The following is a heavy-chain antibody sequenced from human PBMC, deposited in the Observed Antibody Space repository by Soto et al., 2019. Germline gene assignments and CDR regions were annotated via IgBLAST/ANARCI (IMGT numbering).Heavy chain of an antibody. J-gene: IGHJ4*02. CDR1: AYTFISYY. CDR3: AAESFNYSYESSGYLDY. V-gene: IGHV1-8*01. D-gene: IGHD3-22*01. CDR2: INPNTGYT. Sequence: ASVLVSSKASAYTFISYYINCVLRATGERREWMGWINPNTGYTDYAQKFQDRVTMTGNTSITTAYMELSSLRSEDTAVYYCAAESFNYSYESSGYLDYWGQGTLVTVSS.